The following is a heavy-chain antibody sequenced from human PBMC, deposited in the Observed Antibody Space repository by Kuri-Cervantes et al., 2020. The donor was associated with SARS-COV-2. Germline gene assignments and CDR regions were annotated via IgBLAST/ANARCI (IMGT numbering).Heavy chain of an antibody. Sequence: GGSLRLSCAASGFTVTSDYMTWVRQAPGKGLEWVSIIYSGGTTYYGDSVKGRFTMSRDNSKNTLYLQMNSLRAEDTAVYYCARQGGRAIYFDYWGQGTLVTVSS. V-gene: IGHV3-66*04. CDR2: IYSGGTT. D-gene: IGHD6-25*01. CDR1: GFTVTSDY. J-gene: IGHJ4*02. CDR3: ARQGGRAIYFDY.